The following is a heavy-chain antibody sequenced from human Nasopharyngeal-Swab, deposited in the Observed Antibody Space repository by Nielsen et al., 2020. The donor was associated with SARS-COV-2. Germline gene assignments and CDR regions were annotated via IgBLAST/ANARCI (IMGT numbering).Heavy chain of an antibody. D-gene: IGHD1-26*01. V-gene: IGHV1-8*01. CDR2: MNPNSGNT. CDR1: GYTFTSYD. Sequence: ASVKVSCKASGYTFTSYDINWVRQATGQGLEWMGWMNPNSGNTGYAQKFQGRVTMTRDTSTSTVYMELSSLRSEDTAVYYCARDLVDPGAFDIWGQGTMVTVSS. J-gene: IGHJ3*02. CDR3: ARDLVDPGAFDI.